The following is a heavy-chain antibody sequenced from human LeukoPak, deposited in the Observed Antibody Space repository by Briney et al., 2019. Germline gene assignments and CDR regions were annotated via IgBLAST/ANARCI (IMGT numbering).Heavy chain of an antibody. D-gene: IGHD1-26*01. CDR3: AVGANPGAFDY. Sequence: GGSLRLSCAASGFTFSNYWMHWVRQAPGKGLVWVSRINGDGSGTGYADSVKGRFTISRDNAKNTLYLQMNSLRAEDTAVYYCAVGANPGAFDYWGQGTLVTVSS. CDR2: INGDGSGT. CDR1: GFTFSNYW. J-gene: IGHJ4*02. V-gene: IGHV3-74*01.